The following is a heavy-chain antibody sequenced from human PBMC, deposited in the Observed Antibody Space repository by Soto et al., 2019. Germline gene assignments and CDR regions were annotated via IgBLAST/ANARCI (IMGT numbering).Heavy chain of an antibody. J-gene: IGHJ6*02. V-gene: IGHV4-38-2*01. CDR1: GYSISSGYY. Sequence: PSETLSLTCAVSGYSISSGYYWGWIRQPPGKGLEWIGSIYHSGSTYYNPSLKSRVTISVDTSKNQFSLKLSSVTAADTAVYYCARVGDYYYGMDVWGQGTTVTVS. CDR3: ARVGDYYYGMDV. CDR2: IYHSGST.